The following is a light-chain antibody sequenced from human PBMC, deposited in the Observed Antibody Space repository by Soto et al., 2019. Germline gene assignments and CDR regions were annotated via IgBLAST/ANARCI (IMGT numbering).Light chain of an antibody. V-gene: IGKV1-5*01. Sequence: DIQMTQSPSTLSASVGYRVTITCRASQSISSWLAWYQQKPVKAPKLLIYDASSLESGVPSRFSGSGSGTEFTLTISSLQPDDFSTYYCHGGTFGQGTKVEIK. J-gene: IGKJ1*01. CDR3: HGGT. CDR2: DAS. CDR1: QSISSW.